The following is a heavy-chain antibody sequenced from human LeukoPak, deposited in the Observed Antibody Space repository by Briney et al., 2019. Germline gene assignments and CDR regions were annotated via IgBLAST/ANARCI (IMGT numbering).Heavy chain of an antibody. Sequence: GGSLRLSCAGSGFTFSSYGMSWVRQAPGKGLEWVSAISGSGGSTYYADSVKGRFTISRDNSKNTLYLQMNSLRAEDTAVYYCAKGFLYSSGWNTLDAFDIWGQGTMVTVSS. CDR3: AKGFLYSSGWNTLDAFDI. CDR1: GFTFSSYG. CDR2: ISGSGGST. J-gene: IGHJ3*02. D-gene: IGHD6-19*01. V-gene: IGHV3-23*01.